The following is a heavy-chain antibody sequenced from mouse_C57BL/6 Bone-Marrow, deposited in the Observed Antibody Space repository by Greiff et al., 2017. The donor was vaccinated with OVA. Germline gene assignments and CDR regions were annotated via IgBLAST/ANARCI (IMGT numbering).Heavy chain of an antibody. CDR1: GYTFTGYR. CDR3: ARHKDITTLSLDY. Sequence: QVQLQQSGAELVKPGASVKLSCKASGYTFTGYRIHWVKQRSGKGLEWIGWIYPGSGSIKYNEKFKDKATLTVDESYSTVYMELSRLISEDSAVYFCARHKDITTLSLDYWGQGTTLTVSS. D-gene: IGHD1-1*01. CDR2: IYPGSGSI. J-gene: IGHJ2*01. V-gene: IGHV1-62-2*01.